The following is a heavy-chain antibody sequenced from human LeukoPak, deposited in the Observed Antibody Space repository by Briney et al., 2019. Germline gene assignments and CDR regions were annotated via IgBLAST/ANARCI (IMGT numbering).Heavy chain of an antibody. D-gene: IGHD3-22*01. CDR2: IRYSGSA. CDR3: ARLVYDSRGYYFDY. V-gene: IGHV4-59*08. Sequence: SETLSLTCTVSSGSISTYYWSWIRQPPGKGLEWIGYIRYSGSANYNPSLRSRVTISIDTSKNQFSLKLSSVTAADTAVYHCARLVYDSRGYYFDYWGQGTLVTVSS. J-gene: IGHJ4*02. CDR1: SGSISTYY.